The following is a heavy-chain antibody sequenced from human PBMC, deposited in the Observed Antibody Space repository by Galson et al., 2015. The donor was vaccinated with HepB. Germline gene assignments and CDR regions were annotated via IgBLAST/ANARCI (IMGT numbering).Heavy chain of an antibody. J-gene: IGHJ4*01. CDR1: GFPFSTYA. V-gene: IGHV3-30*04. CDR2: ISFDGRHQ. D-gene: IGHD6-19*01. Sequence: SLRLSCAASGFPFSTYAMHWVRQAPGKGLAWVAVISFDGRHQSYGDSVKGRFTISRDNANSTIYLQMTSLGPEDTALYYCARSEQWLGLFDFWGQGALVTVSS. CDR3: ARSEQWLGLFDF.